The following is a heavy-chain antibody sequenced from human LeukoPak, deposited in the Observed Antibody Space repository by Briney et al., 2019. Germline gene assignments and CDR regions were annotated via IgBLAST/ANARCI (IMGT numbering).Heavy chain of an antibody. CDR2: ISGSSITI. CDR3: ARVMDV. CDR1: GFTFSAYS. Sequence: GGSLRLSCAASGFTFSAYSMNWVRQAPGKGLEWVSYISGSSITIYYADSVKGRFTISRDNARNSLFLQMNSLRADDTAVSYCARVMDVWGKGTTVTVSS. J-gene: IGHJ6*03. V-gene: IGHV3-48*04.